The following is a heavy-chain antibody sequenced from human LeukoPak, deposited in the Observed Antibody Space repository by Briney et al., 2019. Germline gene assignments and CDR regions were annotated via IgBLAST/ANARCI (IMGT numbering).Heavy chain of an antibody. CDR3: ARDGSSGWSPWFDP. J-gene: IGHJ5*02. CDR2: IYTSGST. D-gene: IGHD6-19*01. V-gene: IGHV4-4*07. CDR1: GGSISIYY. Sequence: PSETLSLTCTVSGGSISIYYGSWIRQPAGKGLEWIGRIYTSGSTNYNPSLKSRVTMSVDTSKNQFSLKLSSVTAADTAVYYCARDGSSGWSPWFDPWGQGTLVTVSS.